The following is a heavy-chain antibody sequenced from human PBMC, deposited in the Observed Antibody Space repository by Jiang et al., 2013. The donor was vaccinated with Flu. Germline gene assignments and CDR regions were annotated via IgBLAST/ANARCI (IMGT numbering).Heavy chain of an antibody. J-gene: IGHJ4*02. Sequence: SGAEVKKPGASVKVSCKASGYTFTSYAMHWVRQAPGQRLEWMGWINAGNGNTKYSQKFQGRVTITRDTFASTAYMELSSLRSEDTAVYYCARETVLGSGLNFDYWGQGTLVTVSS. CDR1: GYTFTSYA. V-gene: IGHV1-3*01. CDR3: ARETVLGSGLNFDY. CDR2: INAGNGNT. D-gene: IGHD6-19*01.